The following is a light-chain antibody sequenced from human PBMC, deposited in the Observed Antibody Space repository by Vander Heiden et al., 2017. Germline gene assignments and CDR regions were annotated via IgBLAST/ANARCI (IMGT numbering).Light chain of an antibody. Sequence: QSALTQPASVSGSPGQSITISCTGSSSDVGGYNHVSWHQQHPGRAPHLMIYDVSNRPSGVSDRFSGSKSGNTASLTISGLQAEDEADYYCSSYTSSGPWVFGGGTRLTVL. CDR2: DVS. CDR1: SSDVGGYNH. CDR3: SSYTSSGPWV. J-gene: IGLJ3*02. V-gene: IGLV2-14*03.